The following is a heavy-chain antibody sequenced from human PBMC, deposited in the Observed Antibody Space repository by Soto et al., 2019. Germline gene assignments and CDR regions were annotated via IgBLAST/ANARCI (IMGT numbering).Heavy chain of an antibody. CDR2: INHSGST. J-gene: IGHJ6*02. Sequence: KPSETLSLTCAVYGGSFSGYYWSWIRQPPGKGLEWIGEINHSGSTNYNPSLKSRVTISVDTSKNQFSLKLSSVTAADTAVYYCARGRGSVFGFWSGPTAYGMDVWGQGTTVTVSS. V-gene: IGHV4-34*01. D-gene: IGHD3-3*01. CDR1: GGSFSGYY. CDR3: ARGRGSVFGFWSGPTAYGMDV.